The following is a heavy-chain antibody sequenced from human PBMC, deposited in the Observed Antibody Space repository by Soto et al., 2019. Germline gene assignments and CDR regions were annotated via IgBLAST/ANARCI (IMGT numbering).Heavy chain of an antibody. CDR3: ARTFSGDYHLGL. D-gene: IGHD1-26*01. CDR1: GFTVSNHY. Sequence: PGGSLRLSCAASGFTVSNHYMSWVRQAPGKGLEWVSVIYAGGNTYYADSVKGRFTISRDSSKNTLYLQMNSLRAEDSAMYYCARTFSGDYHLGLWGQGTLVTVS. CDR2: IYAGGNT. J-gene: IGHJ4*02. V-gene: IGHV3-53*01.